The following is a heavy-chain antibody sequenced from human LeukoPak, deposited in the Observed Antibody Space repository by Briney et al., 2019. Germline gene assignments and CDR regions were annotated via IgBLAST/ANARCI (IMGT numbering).Heavy chain of an antibody. CDR3: ARLYDSSGYYQVYYFDY. Sequence: SETLSLTCTVSGGSISSYYWSWIRQPPGKGLEWIGYIYYSGSTNYNPSLKSRVTISVDTSKNQFSLKLSSVTAADTAVYYCARLYDSSGYYQVYYFDYWGQGTLVTVSS. J-gene: IGHJ4*02. V-gene: IGHV4-59*01. D-gene: IGHD3-22*01. CDR1: GGSISSYY. CDR2: IYYSGST.